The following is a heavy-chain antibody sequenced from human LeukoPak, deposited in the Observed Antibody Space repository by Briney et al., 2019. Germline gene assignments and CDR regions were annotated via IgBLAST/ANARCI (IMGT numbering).Heavy chain of an antibody. J-gene: IGHJ6*03. CDR1: GGSISSYY. V-gene: IGHV4-59*01. D-gene: IGHD3-16*01. Sequence: PSETLSLTCTVSGGSISSYYWSWIRQPPGKGLEWIGYIYYSGSTNYNPSLKSRVTISVDTSKNQFSLKLSSVTAADTAVYYCERVRGGESKLYYYYMDVWGKGTTVTISS. CDR2: IYYSGST. CDR3: ERVRGGESKLYYYYMDV.